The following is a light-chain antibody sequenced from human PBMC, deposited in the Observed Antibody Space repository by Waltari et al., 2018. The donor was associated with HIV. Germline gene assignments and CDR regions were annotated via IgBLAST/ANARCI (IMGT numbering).Light chain of an antibody. V-gene: IGKV4-1*01. CDR3: QELYSSVAYS. CDR1: QSLSDPSHNKHY. CDR2: WAA. Sequence: DIVMTQSPDSLAVSLAERATTNCKSSQSLSDPSHNKHYVAWFQQKPGQPPKALIYWAATRRCGGPDRFRGSASETNCTRTINALQAEDVALYICQELYSSVAYSCGAGTRLQIK. J-gene: IGKJ2*01.